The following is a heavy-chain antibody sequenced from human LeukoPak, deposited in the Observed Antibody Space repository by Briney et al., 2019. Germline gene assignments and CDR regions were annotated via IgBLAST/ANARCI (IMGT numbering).Heavy chain of an antibody. V-gene: IGHV3-53*01. D-gene: IGHD2-8*01. CDR3: ASDYCIKGIFYPH. J-gene: IGHJ4*02. CDR2: IYSGGST. Sequence: PGGSLRLSCAASGFTVSSNYMSWVRQAPGKGLECVSVIYSGGSTYYADSVKGRFTISRDKSKNTLYRQMNSLRPEDTAVHYWASDYCIKGIFYPHWGQGTLVTVSP. CDR1: GFTVSSNY.